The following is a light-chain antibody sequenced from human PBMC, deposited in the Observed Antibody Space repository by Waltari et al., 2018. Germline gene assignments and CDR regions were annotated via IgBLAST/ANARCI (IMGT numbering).Light chain of an antibody. CDR2: KAS. V-gene: IGKV1-5*03. Sequence: DIQMTQSPSSLSASVGDTVTITCRASQCISDWLAWYQQKPGKAPILLIYKASILKSGVPSRFSGSGSGTQFTLTISSLQPGDFATYFCQQYNTYTSFGQGTKLEIK. CDR3: QQYNTYTS. CDR1: QCISDW. J-gene: IGKJ2*01.